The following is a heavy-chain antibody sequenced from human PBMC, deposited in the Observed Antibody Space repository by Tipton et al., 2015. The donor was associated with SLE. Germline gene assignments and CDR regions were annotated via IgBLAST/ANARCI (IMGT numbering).Heavy chain of an antibody. CDR2: ISGGGGST. J-gene: IGHJ4*02. D-gene: IGHD1-1*01. CDR1: GFTFSSYA. V-gene: IGHV3-23*01. CDR3: ASTFATGY. Sequence: SLRLSCATSGFTFSSYALGWVRRAPGKGLEWVSAISGGGGSTYYADFVKGRFSVAIDKSKKTLFLQMNSLRAEDTAVYYCASTFATGYWGQGMLVTVSS.